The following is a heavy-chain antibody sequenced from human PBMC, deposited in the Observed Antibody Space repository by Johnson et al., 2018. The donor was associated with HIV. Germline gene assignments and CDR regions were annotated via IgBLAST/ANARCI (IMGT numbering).Heavy chain of an antibody. CDR1: GFTFSSYA. D-gene: IGHD3-22*01. J-gene: IGHJ3*02. CDR2: ISYDGSNK. CDR3: AREHRYYYDSSGYYRGDAFDI. Sequence: VQLVESGGGVVQPGRSLRLSCAASGFTFSSYAMHWVRQAPAKGLEWVAVISYDGSNKYYADSVKGRFTISRDNSKNTRYLQMNSLRAEDTAVYYCAREHRYYYDSSGYYRGDAFDICGQGTMVTVSS. V-gene: IGHV3-30-3*01.